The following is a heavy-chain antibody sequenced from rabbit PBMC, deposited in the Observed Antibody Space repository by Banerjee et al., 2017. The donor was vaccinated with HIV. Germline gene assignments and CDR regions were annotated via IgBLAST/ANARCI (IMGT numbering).Heavy chain of an antibody. D-gene: IGHD7-1*01. J-gene: IGHJ6*01. V-gene: IGHV1S45*01. CDR1: GVSFSFNSY. CDR2: IDTNDADT. CDR3: ARDTGTSFSSYGMDL. Sequence: QEQLVESGGGLVKPGASLTLTCTASGVSFSFNSYMCWVRQAPGKGLEWIACIDTNDADTDYANWPKGRFTISKTSSTTVTLQMTSLTAADTATYFCARDTGTSFSSYGMDLWGPGTLVTVS.